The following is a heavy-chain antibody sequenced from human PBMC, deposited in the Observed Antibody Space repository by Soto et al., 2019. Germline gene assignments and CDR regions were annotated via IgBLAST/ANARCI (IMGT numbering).Heavy chain of an antibody. CDR1: GYTFTSYA. CDR2: VNAGNGNT. Sequence: GASVKVSCKASGYTFTSYAMHWVRQAPGQRLEWMGWVNAGNGNTKYSQKFQGRVTITRDTSASTAYMELSSLRSEDTAVYYCAREAVTTFYFDYLWFDPWGQGTLVTVSS. CDR3: AREAVTTFYFDYLWFDP. D-gene: IGHD3-9*01. V-gene: IGHV1-3*01. J-gene: IGHJ5*02.